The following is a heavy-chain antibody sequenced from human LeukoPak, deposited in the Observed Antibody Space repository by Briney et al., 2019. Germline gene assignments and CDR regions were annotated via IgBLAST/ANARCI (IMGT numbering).Heavy chain of an antibody. D-gene: IGHD3-3*01. J-gene: IGHJ6*03. CDR1: GYTFTSYG. Sequence: GASVKVSCKASGYTFTSYGISWVRQAPGQGLEWMGWISAYNGNTNYAQKLQGRVTMTTDTSTSTAYMELRSLRSDDTAVYYCARDNILPVNSPLFGYITTVHYYYMDVWGKGTTVTISS. CDR2: ISAYNGNT. CDR3: ARDNILPVNSPLFGYITTVHYYYMDV. V-gene: IGHV1-18*01.